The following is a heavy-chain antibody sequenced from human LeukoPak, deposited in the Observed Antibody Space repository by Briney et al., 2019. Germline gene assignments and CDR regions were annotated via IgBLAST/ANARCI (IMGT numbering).Heavy chain of an antibody. CDR1: GYTFTGYY. D-gene: IGHD5-18*01. V-gene: IGHV1-2*06. J-gene: IGHJ4*02. CDR2: INPNSGGT. Sequence: GASVKVSCKASGYTFTGYYMHWVRQAPGQGLEWMGRINPNSGGTNYAQQFQGRVTMTRDTSISTAYMELSRLRSDDTAVFYCTTSPVDTAMRDFDYWGQGTLVTVSS. CDR3: TTSPVDTAMRDFDY.